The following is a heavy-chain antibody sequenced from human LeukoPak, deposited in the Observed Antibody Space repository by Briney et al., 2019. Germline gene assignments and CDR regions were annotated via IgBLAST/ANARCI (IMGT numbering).Heavy chain of an antibody. CDR2: IFSNDEK. V-gene: IGHV2-26*01. D-gene: IGHD3-16*01. CDR3: ARSDLFTFAFDI. Sequence: GSGPTLVNPTETLTLTCTVSGFSLSNARMGESWIRRPPGKALEWLAHIFSNDEKSYSTSLKSRLTISKDTSKSQVVLTMTNMDPVDTATYYCARSDLFTFAFDIWGQGTMVTVSS. J-gene: IGHJ3*02. CDR1: GFSLSNARMG.